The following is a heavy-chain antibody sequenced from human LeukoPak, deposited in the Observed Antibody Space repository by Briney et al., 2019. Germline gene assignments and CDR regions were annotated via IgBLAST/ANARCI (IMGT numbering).Heavy chain of an antibody. CDR2: INHSGST. J-gene: IGHJ5*02. Sequence: SETLSLTCAVYGGSFSGYYWSWIRQPPGKGLEWIGEINHSGSTNYNPSLKSRVTISVDTSKNQFSLKLSSVTAADTAVYYCARFWSSYPPQRWFDPWGQGTLVTVSS. CDR3: ARFWSSYPPQRWFDP. V-gene: IGHV4-34*01. CDR1: GGSFSGYY. D-gene: IGHD3-3*01.